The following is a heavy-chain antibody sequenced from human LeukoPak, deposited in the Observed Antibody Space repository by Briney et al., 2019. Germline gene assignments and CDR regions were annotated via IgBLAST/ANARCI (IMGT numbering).Heavy chain of an antibody. D-gene: IGHD3-22*01. CDR3: ARDYYDSSGYHDY. CDR1: GGTFSSYA. J-gene: IGHJ4*02. Sequence: ASVKVSCKASGGTFSSYAISWVRQAPGQGLEWMGRIIPILGIANYAQKFQGRVTITADKSTSTAYMELSSLRSEDTAVYYCARDYYDSSGYHDYWGQGTLVTVSS. CDR2: IIPILGIA. V-gene: IGHV1-69*04.